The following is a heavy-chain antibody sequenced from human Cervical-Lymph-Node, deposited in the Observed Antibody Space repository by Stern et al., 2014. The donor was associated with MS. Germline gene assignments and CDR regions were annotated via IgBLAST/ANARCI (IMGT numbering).Heavy chain of an antibody. CDR1: GGTFSSYA. CDR2: LIPIFGTA. D-gene: IGHD6-13*01. Sequence: QLMHSWAEVKKPGSSVKVSCKASGGTFSSYAISWVRQAPGQGLEWMGGLIPIFGTAHYAQKFQGTVTYTADQSTRTAYMELSSLRSEDTAVYYCARHLKETGIEAAGNWFDPWGQGTLVTVSS. J-gene: IGHJ5*02. CDR3: ARHLKETGIEAAGNWFDP. V-gene: IGHV1-69*01.